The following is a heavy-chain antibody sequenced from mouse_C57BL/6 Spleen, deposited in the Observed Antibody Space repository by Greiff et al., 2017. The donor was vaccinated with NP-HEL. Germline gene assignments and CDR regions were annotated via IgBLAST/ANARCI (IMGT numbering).Heavy chain of an antibody. CDR1: GYTFTSYW. Sequence: QVQLQQPGAELVRPGTSVKLSCKASGYTFTSYWMHWVKQRPGQGLEWIGVIDPSDSYTNYNQKFKGKATLTVDTSSSTAYMQLSSLTSEDSAVYYCARSGNYDRRSYYAMDYWGQGTSVTVSS. V-gene: IGHV1-59*01. J-gene: IGHJ4*01. D-gene: IGHD2-4*01. CDR2: IDPSDSYT. CDR3: ARSGNYDRRSYYAMDY.